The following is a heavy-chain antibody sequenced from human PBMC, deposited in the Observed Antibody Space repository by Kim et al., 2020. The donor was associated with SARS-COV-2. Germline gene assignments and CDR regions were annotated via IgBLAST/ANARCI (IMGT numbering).Heavy chain of an antibody. D-gene: IGHD2-21*02. CDR3: ARTLLGDENWFDP. J-gene: IGHJ5*02. CDR1: GGSISSSSYY. V-gene: IGHV4-39*01. Sequence: SETLSLTCTVSGGSISSSSYYWGWIRQPPGKGLEWIGSIYYSGSTYYNPSLKSRVTISVDTSKNQFSLKLSSVTAADTAVYYCARTLLGDENWFDPWGQGTLVTVSS. CDR2: IYYSGST.